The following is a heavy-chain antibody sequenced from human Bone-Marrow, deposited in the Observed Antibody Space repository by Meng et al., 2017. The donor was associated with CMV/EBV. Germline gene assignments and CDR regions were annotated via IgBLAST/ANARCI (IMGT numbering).Heavy chain of an antibody. CDR2: ISYDESNK. CDR1: GFTFSSYA. V-gene: IGHV3-30*04. Sequence: GSLRLSCAASGFTFSSYAMHWVRQAPGKGLEWVAVISYDESNKYYADSVKGRFTISRDNSKNTLYLQMNSLRAEDTAVYYCARGLESGTQRGFFDCWGQGTLVTVSS. D-gene: IGHD1-26*01. CDR3: ARGLESGTQRGFFDC. J-gene: IGHJ4*02.